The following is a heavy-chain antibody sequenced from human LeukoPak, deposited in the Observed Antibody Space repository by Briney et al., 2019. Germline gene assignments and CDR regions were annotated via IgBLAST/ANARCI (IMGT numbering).Heavy chain of an antibody. CDR2: ISSNGGST. CDR3: AIGRSDAFDI. J-gene: IGHJ3*02. D-gene: IGHD4-17*01. CDR1: GFTFSSYA. Sequence: PGGSLRLSXAASGFTFSSYAMHWVRQAPGKGLEYVSAISSNGGSTYYANSVKGRFTISRDNSKNTLYLQMGSLRAEDMAVYYCAIGRSDAFDIWGQGTMVTVSS. V-gene: IGHV3-64*01.